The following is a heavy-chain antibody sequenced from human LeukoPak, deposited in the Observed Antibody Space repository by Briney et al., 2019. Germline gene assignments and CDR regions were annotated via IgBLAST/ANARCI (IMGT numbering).Heavy chain of an antibody. CDR3: ASKEQWLGPFDY. Sequence: GASVKVSCKASGYTFTSYYMHWVRQAPGQGLEWMGIINPSGGSTSYAQKFQGRVTMTRDMSTSTVYMELSSLRSEDTAVYYCASKEQWLGPFDYWGQGTLVTVSS. J-gene: IGHJ4*02. CDR2: INPSGGST. V-gene: IGHV1-46*01. D-gene: IGHD6-19*01. CDR1: GYTFTSYY.